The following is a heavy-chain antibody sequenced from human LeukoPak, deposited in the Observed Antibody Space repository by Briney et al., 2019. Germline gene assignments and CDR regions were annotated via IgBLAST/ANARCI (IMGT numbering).Heavy chain of an antibody. J-gene: IGHJ3*02. CDR1: GFTFANHA. CDR2: EGSAGGT. V-gene: IGHV3-23*01. D-gene: IGHD3/OR15-3a*01. CDR3: ASRTWTGPGYYAFDI. Sequence: PGGSLRLSCAASGFTFANHAVSWVRQAPGKGLEWVSAEGSAGGTYYADSVKGRSTISRDYSENSLSLQMNSLRVDDTAVYYCASRTWTGPGYYAFDIWGQGTMVTVSS.